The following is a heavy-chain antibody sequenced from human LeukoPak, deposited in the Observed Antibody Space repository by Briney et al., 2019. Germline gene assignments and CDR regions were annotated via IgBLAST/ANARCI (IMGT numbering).Heavy chain of an antibody. CDR2: IKQDGSEK. V-gene: IGHV3-7*05. CDR1: GFTFSSYW. CDR3: ARAGYYYGSGSYREDY. J-gene: IGHJ4*02. Sequence: PGGSLRLSCAASGFTFSSYWMSWVRQAPGKGLEWAANIKQDGSEKYYVDSVKGRFTISRDNAKNSLYLQMNSLGAEDTAVYYCARAGYYYGSGSYREDYWGQGTLVTVFS. D-gene: IGHD3-10*01.